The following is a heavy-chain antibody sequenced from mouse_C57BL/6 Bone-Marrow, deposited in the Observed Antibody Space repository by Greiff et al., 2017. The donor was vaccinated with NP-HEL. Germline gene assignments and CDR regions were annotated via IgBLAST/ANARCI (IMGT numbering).Heavy chain of an antibody. J-gene: IGHJ3*01. CDR1: GFSFNTYA. V-gene: IGHV10-1*01. CDR3: VRQSGRGFAY. Sequence: EVKLVESGGGLVQPKGSLKLSCGASGFSFNTYAMNWVRQAPGKGLEWVARIRSKSNNYATYYADSVKDRFTISRDDSESMLYLQMNNLKTEDTAMYHCVRQSGRGFAYWGQGTLVTVSA. D-gene: IGHD1-3*01. CDR2: IRSKSNNYAT.